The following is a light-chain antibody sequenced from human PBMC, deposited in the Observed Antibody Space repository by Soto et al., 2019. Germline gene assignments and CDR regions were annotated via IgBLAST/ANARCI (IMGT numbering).Light chain of an antibody. CDR3: MQGTHWPLA. CDR2: KVS. Sequence: DVVMTQSPLSLPVTLGQPASISCRSSQSLVYSDGNTYLNWFQQRPGQSPRRLIYKVSNRDSGVPDRFSGSGSGPDFTLKIRRVEAADVGVYYCMQGTHWPLAFGGGTKVEVK. J-gene: IGKJ4*01. V-gene: IGKV2-30*01. CDR1: QSLVYSDGNTY.